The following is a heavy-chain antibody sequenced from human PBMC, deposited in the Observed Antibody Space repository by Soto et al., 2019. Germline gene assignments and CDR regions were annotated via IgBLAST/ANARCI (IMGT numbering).Heavy chain of an antibody. CDR3: ARQVGSGSYFDY. D-gene: IGHD3-10*01. CDR1: GGSISSFY. CDR2: IYYSGGT. J-gene: IGHJ4*02. Sequence: QVQLQESGPGLVKPSETLSLTCTVSGGSISSFYWSWIRQPPGKGLEWIGYIYYSGGTNYNPSLTRRATISVDTPKNQFSLKLSSVTAADTAVYYCARQVGSGSYFDYWGQGTLVTVSS. V-gene: IGHV4-59*08.